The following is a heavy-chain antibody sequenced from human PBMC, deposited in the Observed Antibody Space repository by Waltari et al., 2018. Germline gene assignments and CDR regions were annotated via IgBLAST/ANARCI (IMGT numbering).Heavy chain of an antibody. D-gene: IGHD3-10*01. V-gene: IGHV4-34*01. CDR1: GGSFSGYY. CDR3: ARGPLRGWFDP. CDR2: TNHSGST. Sequence: QVLLQQWGAGLLKPSETLSLTCAADGGSFSGYYWIWIRQPPGKGLEWIGETNHSGSTNYNPSLKSRVTISVDTSKNQFSLKLSSVTAADTAVYYCARGPLRGWFDPWGQGTLVTVSS. J-gene: IGHJ5*02.